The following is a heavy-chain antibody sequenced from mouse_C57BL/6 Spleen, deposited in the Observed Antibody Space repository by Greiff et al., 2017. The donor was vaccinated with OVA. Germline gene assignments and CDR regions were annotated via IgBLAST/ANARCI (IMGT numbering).Heavy chain of an antibody. Sequence: EVQLQESGGGLVKPGGSLKLSCAASGFTFSDYGMHWVRQAPEKGLEWVAYISSGSSTIYYADTVKGRFTISRDNAKNTLFLQMTRLRSEDTAMYYCARTVVANYAMDYWGQGTSVTVSS. CDR2: ISSGSSTI. D-gene: IGHD1-1*01. V-gene: IGHV5-17*01. CDR1: GFTFSDYG. CDR3: ARTVVANYAMDY. J-gene: IGHJ4*01.